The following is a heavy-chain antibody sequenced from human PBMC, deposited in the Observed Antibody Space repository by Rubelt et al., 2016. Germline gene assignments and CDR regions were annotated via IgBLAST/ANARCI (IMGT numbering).Heavy chain of an antibody. CDR2: ISDRGTDT. V-gene: IGHV3-11*01. J-gene: IGHJ4*02. CDR1: GFTFSDFF. Sequence: EHWLGGVRPGGSLRLSCAGSGFTFSDFFMSWVRQAPGKGLELISWISDRGTDTYFADSVKGRFTISRDNAKSSVYLQMNNLRDDDTAIYYCARLASSSFQPRWGQGTLVTVSS. D-gene: IGHD2-2*01. CDR3: ARLASSSFQPR.